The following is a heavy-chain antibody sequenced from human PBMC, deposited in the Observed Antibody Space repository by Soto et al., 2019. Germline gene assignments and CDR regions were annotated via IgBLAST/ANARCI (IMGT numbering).Heavy chain of an antibody. CDR1: GYTFSNYG. CDR3: ARGVSGSEGWFGS. V-gene: IGHV1-18*01. Sequence: VASVKVSCKTSGYTFSNYGLTWVRQAPGQPLEWPGWISLNSDGTNYAQKFQGRGSMTTDTSTSISYMELRRLMSDDTAVYYWARGVSGSEGWFGSWGQGPLVTVSS. CDR2: ISLNSDGT. J-gene: IGHJ5*01. D-gene: IGHD6-6*01.